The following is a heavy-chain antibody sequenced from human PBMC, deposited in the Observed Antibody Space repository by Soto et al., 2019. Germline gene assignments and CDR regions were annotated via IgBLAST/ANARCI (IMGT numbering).Heavy chain of an antibody. J-gene: IGHJ5*02. CDR3: TTAHRGFDP. V-gene: IGHV3-15*01. CDR2: IKSKTAGGTT. CDR1: GFTFSNAW. Sequence: EVQLVESGGGLVKPGGSLRLSCAASGFTFSNAWVSWVRQAPGKGLEWVGRIKSKTAGGTTDYAAPVKGRFTISRDDSKNTLYLQMNSLKTEDTAVYYCTTAHRGFDPWGQGTLVTVSS.